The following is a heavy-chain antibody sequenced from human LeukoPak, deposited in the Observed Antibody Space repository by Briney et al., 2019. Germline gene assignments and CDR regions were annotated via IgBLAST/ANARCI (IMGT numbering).Heavy chain of an antibody. J-gene: IGHJ4*02. CDR2: ISWDGGSA. CDR1: GFIFNDYA. D-gene: IGHD4-11*01. Sequence: QSGGSLRLSCAAFGFIFNDYAMHWVRQAPGKGLEWVSLISWDGGSAYYADSVKGRFTISRDNSKNSLYLQMNSLRPEDTALYYCVPLQPLPAHFDSWGQGTLVTVSS. CDR3: VPLQPLPAHFDS. V-gene: IGHV3-43D*03.